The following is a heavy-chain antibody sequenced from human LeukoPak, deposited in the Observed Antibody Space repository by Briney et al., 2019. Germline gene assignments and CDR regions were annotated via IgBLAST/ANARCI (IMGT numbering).Heavy chain of an antibody. D-gene: IGHD2-8*02. Sequence: PGWSLRLSCAASAFTFSSYAMTLVGEAPGKGLEWVSAISGSGGSTYYADSVKGRFTISRDNSKNTLYLQMNSLRAEDTAVYYCAKDLTPYWAYWGQGTLVTVSS. CDR3: AKDLTPYWAY. J-gene: IGHJ4*02. CDR2: ISGSGGST. V-gene: IGHV3-23*01. CDR1: AFTFSSYA.